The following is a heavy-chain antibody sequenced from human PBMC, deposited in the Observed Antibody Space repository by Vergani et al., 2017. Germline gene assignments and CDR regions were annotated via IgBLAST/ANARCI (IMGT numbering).Heavy chain of an antibody. D-gene: IGHD2-2*02. Sequence: QLQLVQSGAEVKKPGASVKVSCQASGYTFTSYYIHWVRQAPGQGLEWMGIINPSGGSTNYAQKFQGRVTMTRDTSTSTVFMELSSLRSEDTAVYYCARGCGSTSCYKRGEDWFDPWGQGTLVTVSS. CDR3: ARGCGSTSCYKRGEDWFDP. J-gene: IGHJ5*02. CDR2: INPSGGST. CDR1: GYTFTSYY. V-gene: IGHV1-46*01.